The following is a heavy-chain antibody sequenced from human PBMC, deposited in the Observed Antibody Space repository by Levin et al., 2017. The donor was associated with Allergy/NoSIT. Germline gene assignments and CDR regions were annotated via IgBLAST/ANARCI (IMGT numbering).Heavy chain of an antibody. CDR3: AKGPKRVLTGYYNDY. V-gene: IGHV3-23*01. CDR1: GFTFSSYA. Sequence: GGSLRLSCAASGFTFSSYAMSWVRQAPGKGLEWVSAISGSGGSTYYADSVKGRFTISRDNSKNTLYLQMNSLRAEDTAVYYCAKGPKRVLTGYYNDYWGQGTLVTVSS. J-gene: IGHJ4*02. CDR2: ISGSGGST. D-gene: IGHD3-9*01.